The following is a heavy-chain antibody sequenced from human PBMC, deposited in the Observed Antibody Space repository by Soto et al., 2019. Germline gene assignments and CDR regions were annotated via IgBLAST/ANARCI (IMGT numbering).Heavy chain of an antibody. Sequence: GGSLRLACAASGFTFIRYWMSWVRQAPGKGLEWVANIKQDGSEQYYVDSVKGRFTISRDNAKNSVHLQMSSLRVEVIAIYYCARDGDNQPPPLDYWGQGILVTVSS. D-gene: IGHD7-27*01. CDR1: GFTFIRYW. J-gene: IGHJ4*02. CDR3: ARDGDNQPPPLDY. V-gene: IGHV3-7*05. CDR2: IKQDGSEQ.